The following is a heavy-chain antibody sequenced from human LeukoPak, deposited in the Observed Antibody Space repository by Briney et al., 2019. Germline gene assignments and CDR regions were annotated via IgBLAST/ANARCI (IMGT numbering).Heavy chain of an antibody. J-gene: IGHJ3*02. Sequence: PSETLSLTCTFSGGSISSNTYYWNWIRQPPGKGLEWIGYIYHSGSTYYNPSLKSRVTISADRSKNQFSLKLTSVTAADTAVYYCGARRAFDIWGQGTMVTVSS. CDR2: IYHSGST. CDR3: GARRAFDI. D-gene: IGHD6-6*01. V-gene: IGHV4-30-2*01. CDR1: GGSISSNTYY.